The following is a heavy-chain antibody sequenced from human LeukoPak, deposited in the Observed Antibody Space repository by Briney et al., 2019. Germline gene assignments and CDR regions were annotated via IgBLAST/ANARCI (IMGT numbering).Heavy chain of an antibody. CDR1: GFTVSSNY. J-gene: IGHJ4*02. V-gene: IGHV3-53*05. CDR2: IFGGGST. D-gene: IGHD5-24*01. Sequence: GGSLRLSCAASGFTVSSNYMGWVRQGPGKGLEWVSLIFGGGSTYYADSVKGRFTISRDNSKNTLYMQMNSLRPEDTAVYYCARARFGYNRGPFDYWGQGILVTVSS. CDR3: ARARFGYNRGPFDY.